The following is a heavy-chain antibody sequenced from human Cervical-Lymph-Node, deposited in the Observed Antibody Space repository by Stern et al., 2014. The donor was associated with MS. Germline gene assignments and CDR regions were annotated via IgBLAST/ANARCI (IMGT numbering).Heavy chain of an antibody. J-gene: IGHJ4*02. CDR2: VKADTGDT. CDR3: AREAFRSGWRVFDF. Sequence: VQLVQSGAEVRKPGASVKVSCKASGYTFNDYVMHWVRQAPGQRLEWLGWVKADTGDTQYSQNFQDRVTISRDTSATTASMELTSLTSEDTSVYFCAREAFRSGWRVFDFWGQGTLVTVSP. D-gene: IGHD6-19*01. CDR1: GYTFNDYV. V-gene: IGHV1-3*01.